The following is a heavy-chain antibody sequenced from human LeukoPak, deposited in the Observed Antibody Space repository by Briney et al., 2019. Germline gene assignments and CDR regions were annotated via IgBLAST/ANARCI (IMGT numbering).Heavy chain of an antibody. Sequence: GESLKISCKGSGNSFTNYWIGWVRPMPGKDLGWMGIIYPGDSDSRCSPSFQGQVTMSADKSISTAYLQWSSLKASDTAMYYCARSPVGSRYFDYWGQGTLVTVSS. D-gene: IGHD2-2*03. J-gene: IGHJ4*02. CDR3: ARSPVGSRYFDY. CDR2: IYPGDSDS. V-gene: IGHV5-51*01. CDR1: GNSFTNYW.